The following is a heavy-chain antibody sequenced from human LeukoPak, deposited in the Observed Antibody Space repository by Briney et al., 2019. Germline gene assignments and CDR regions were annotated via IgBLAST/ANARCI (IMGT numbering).Heavy chain of an antibody. CDR1: GYAFTSYG. Sequence: ASVTVSFKASGYAFTSYGISWVRQAPGQGLEWMGWISAYNGNTNYAQKLQGRVPMTTDTSTSTAYMELRGLRSDDTAVYYCARGYGSGSYYNENWFDPWGQGTLVTVSS. D-gene: IGHD3-10*01. CDR3: ARGYGSGSYYNENWFDP. V-gene: IGHV1-18*01. CDR2: ISAYNGNT. J-gene: IGHJ5*02.